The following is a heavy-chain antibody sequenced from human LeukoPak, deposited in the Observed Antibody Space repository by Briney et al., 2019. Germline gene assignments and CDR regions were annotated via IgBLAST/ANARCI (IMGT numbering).Heavy chain of an antibody. J-gene: IGHJ4*01. CDR2: LHSNGAFT. CDR3: ARFVVVTAGDY. V-gene: IGHV3-74*01. CDR1: GFTLSNYW. Sequence: GGSLRLSCSASGFTLSNYWLHWVRQAPGKGLVWVARLHSNGAFTTYADSVKGRFTISRDTAKNTLYLQMNSLRVEDTAVYYCARFVVVTAGDYWGQGTLVTVSS. D-gene: IGHD2-21*02.